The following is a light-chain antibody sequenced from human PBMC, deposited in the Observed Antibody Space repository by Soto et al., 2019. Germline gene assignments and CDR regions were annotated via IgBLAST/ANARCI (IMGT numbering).Light chain of an antibody. CDR2: GAS. CDR1: QSVSSSY. Sequence: EIVLTHSPGTLSLSPGERATLSCRASQSVSSSYLAWYQHNRGQAPRLLIYGASSRATGIPDRFSGSGSGTDFTLTISRLEPEDFAVYYCQQYGSSSITFGQGTRLEIK. CDR3: QQYGSSSIT. J-gene: IGKJ5*01. V-gene: IGKV3-20*01.